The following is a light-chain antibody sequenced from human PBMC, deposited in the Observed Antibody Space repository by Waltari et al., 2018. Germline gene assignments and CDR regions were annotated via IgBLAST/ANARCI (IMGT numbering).Light chain of an antibody. CDR2: EAS. CDR1: QSIGRW. Sequence: EIQMTQSHAALSASVGDRVIVTCRASQSIGRWLAWYQQKPGKAPRLLIFEASNLETGVPSRFSGSGSGTEFTLTISSLQPDDFATYFCQQYNDYLGTFGQGTRVDIK. V-gene: IGKV1-5*03. J-gene: IGKJ1*01. CDR3: QQYNDYLGT.